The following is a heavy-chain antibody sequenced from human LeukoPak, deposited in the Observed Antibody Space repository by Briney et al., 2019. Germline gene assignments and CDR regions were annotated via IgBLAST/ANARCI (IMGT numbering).Heavy chain of an antibody. CDR3: ARQMTMVTPFDY. V-gene: IGHV4-39*01. CDR2: IYYSENT. J-gene: IGHJ4*02. Sequence: SETLSLTCTVAGGSISGNNPYWAWIRQPPGNGLEWIESIYYSENTYYNPSLNSRVTMSVDTSKTHFSLKLSSVTAADTAVYYCARQMTMVTPFDYWGQGALVTVSS. CDR1: GGSISGNNPY. D-gene: IGHD4-23*01.